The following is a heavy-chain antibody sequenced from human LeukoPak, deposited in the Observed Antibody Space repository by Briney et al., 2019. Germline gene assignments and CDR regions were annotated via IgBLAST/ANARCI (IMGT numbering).Heavy chain of an antibody. CDR3: ARGYDDSSGYYYYEYFQH. Sequence: GGSLRLSCAASGFTFSSYSMNWVRQAPGKGLEWVSSISSSSSYIYYADSVKGRFTISRDNAKNSLYLQMNSLRAEDTAVYYCARGYDDSSGYYYYEYFQHWGQGTLVTVSS. D-gene: IGHD3-22*01. J-gene: IGHJ1*01. V-gene: IGHV3-21*01. CDR1: GFTFSSYS. CDR2: ISSSSSYI.